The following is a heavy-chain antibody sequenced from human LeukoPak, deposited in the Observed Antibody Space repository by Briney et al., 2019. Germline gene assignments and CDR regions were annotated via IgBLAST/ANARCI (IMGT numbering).Heavy chain of an antibody. CDR3: ARVIVGTPSFAY. J-gene: IGHJ4*02. Sequence: GASVKVSCKASGYTFTGYYMHWVRQAPGQGLEWVGWINPDSGVTNYAQKFQGRVTVTRDTSISTAYMELGRLRSDDTAVYYCARVIVGTPSFAYWGQGTLVTVSS. D-gene: IGHD3-16*02. CDR1: GYTFTGYY. V-gene: IGHV1-2*02. CDR2: INPDSGVT.